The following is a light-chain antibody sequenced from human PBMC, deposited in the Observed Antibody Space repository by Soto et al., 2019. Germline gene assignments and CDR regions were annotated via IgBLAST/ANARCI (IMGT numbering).Light chain of an antibody. Sequence: ELVLTQSPVALSLSSGERATLSCRASQSVSSTLLTWYQQKPGQAPRLLIYGVSSRATGIPARFSGTGSGTDFTLTINNLEPEDFAVYYCQVRTNWSIAFGRGTRLEIK. CDR1: QSVSSTL. V-gene: IGKV3D-20*02. J-gene: IGKJ5*01. CDR2: GVS. CDR3: QVRTNWSIA.